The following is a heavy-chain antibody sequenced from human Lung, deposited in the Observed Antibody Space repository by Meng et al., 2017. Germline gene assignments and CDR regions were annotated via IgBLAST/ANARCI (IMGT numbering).Heavy chain of an antibody. CDR3: AVMGLYGDYDNWYFDL. J-gene: IGHJ2*01. V-gene: IGHV1-18*01. D-gene: IGHD4-17*01. Sequence: QVQLLQSGAAVKKPWASVKVACKASGYTFIRYGISWVRQAPGQGLEWMGWISTYNGNTNYAQKIQGRVTMTTDTSTSTAYMELRSLRSDDTAVYYCAVMGLYGDYDNWYFDLWGRGTLVTVSS. CDR1: GYTFIRYG. CDR2: ISTYNGNT.